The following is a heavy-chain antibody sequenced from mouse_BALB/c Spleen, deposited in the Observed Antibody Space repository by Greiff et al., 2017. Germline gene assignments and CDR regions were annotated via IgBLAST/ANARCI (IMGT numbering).Heavy chain of an antibody. V-gene: IGHV1-69*02. CDR3: AREEVRRAMDD. CDR1: GYTFTCHW. J-gene: IGHJ4*01. Sequence: QPQQPGAELVKPGAPVKPSCKASGYTFTCHWVNRVKQRPGRGPEWIGRIDPPDSEAHYNQKFKDKATLTVDKSSSTAYIQLSSLTPEDSAVYYCAREEVRRAMDDWGEGTSVTVSS. CDR2: IDPPDSEA. D-gene: IGHD2-14*01.